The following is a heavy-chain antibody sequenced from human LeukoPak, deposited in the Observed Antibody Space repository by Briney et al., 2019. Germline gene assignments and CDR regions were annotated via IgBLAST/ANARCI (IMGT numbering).Heavy chain of an antibody. D-gene: IGHD3-10*01. CDR2: INSNGRNI. V-gene: IGHV3-48*03. J-gene: IGHJ4*02. Sequence: GGSLRLSCAASGFSFSSYEMNWVRQAPGKGLEWISYINSNGRNIDYADSVRGRFTISRDNAKNSLFLQMNSLRAEDTAVYYCLCLWFGKGVYWGRGTLVTVSS. CDR3: LCLWFGKGVY. CDR1: GFSFSSYE.